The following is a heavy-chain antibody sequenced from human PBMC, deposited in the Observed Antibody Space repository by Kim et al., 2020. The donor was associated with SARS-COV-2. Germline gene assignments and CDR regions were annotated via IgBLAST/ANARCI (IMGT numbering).Heavy chain of an antibody. Sequence: GGSLRLSCAASGFAFDDYAMHWVRQSPGKGLEWVSGITWNGRELGYADSVRGRFIISRDNAKNSLSLEMNSLQPEDTAFYYCTKDMDASGIAADGYFQHWGQGTLVTVS. CDR1: GFAFDDYA. CDR2: ITWNGREL. D-gene: IGHD3-10*01. J-gene: IGHJ1*01. V-gene: IGHV3-9*01. CDR3: TKDMDASGIAADGYFQH.